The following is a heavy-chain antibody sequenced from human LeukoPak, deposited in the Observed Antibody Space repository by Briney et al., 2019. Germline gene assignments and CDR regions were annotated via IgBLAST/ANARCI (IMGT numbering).Heavy chain of an antibody. Sequence: GESLKISCKGSEYSFTSYWIGWVRQMPGKGLEWMGIIYPGDSDTRYSPSFQGQVTISADKSISTAYLQWSSLKASDTAMYYCARQGWDCSSTSCFGFDPWGQGTLVTVSS. J-gene: IGHJ5*02. V-gene: IGHV5-51*01. D-gene: IGHD2-2*01. CDR2: IYPGDSDT. CDR1: EYSFTSYW. CDR3: ARQGWDCSSTSCFGFDP.